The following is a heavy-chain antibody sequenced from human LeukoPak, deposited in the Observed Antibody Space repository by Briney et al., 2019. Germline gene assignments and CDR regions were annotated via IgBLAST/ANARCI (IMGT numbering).Heavy chain of an antibody. J-gene: IGHJ4*02. Sequence: ASVKVSCKVSGYTLTELSMHWMRQAPGKGLEWMGGFDPEDGETIYAQKFQGRVTMTEDTSTDTAYMELSSLRSEDTAVYYCATDRGSGSAPRLYYWGQGTLVTVSS. CDR2: FDPEDGET. V-gene: IGHV1-24*01. CDR3: ATDRGSGSAPRLYY. CDR1: GYTLTELS. D-gene: IGHD1-26*01.